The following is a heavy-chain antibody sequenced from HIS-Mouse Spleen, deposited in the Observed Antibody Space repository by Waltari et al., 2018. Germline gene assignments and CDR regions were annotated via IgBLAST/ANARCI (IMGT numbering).Heavy chain of an antibody. V-gene: IGHV4-34*01. Sequence: QVQLQQWGAGLLKPSETLSLTCAVYGGSFRGYDWSWIRQPPGKGLEWIGEINHSGSTNYNPSLKSRVTISVDTSKNQFSLKLSSVTAADTAVYYCASRLPVDAFDIWGQGTMVTVSS. CDR2: INHSGST. CDR3: ASRLPVDAFDI. J-gene: IGHJ3*02. D-gene: IGHD6-6*01. CDR1: GGSFRGYD.